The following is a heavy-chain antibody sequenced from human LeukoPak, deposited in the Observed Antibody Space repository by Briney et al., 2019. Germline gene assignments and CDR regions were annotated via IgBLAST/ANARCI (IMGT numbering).Heavy chain of an antibody. V-gene: IGHV3-33*01. D-gene: IGHD3-22*01. CDR3: ARSITMIVVGTVGY. Sequence: AGGSLRLSCAASGFTFSSYGMHWVRQAPGKGLEWVAVIWYDGSNKYYADSVKGRFTISRDNSKNTLYLQMNSLRVEDTAVYYCARSITMIVVGTVGYWGQGTLVTVSS. CDR1: GFTFSSYG. CDR2: IWYDGSNK. J-gene: IGHJ4*02.